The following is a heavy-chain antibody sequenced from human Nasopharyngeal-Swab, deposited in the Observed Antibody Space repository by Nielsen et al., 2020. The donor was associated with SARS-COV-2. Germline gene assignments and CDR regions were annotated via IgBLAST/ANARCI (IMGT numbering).Heavy chain of an antibody. Sequence: WIRQLPGKGLEWIGEINHSGSTNYNPSLKSRVTISVDTSKNQFSLKLSSVTAADTAVYYCARGRGSSPSRVYYYYMDVWGKGTTVTVSS. CDR3: ARGRGSSPSRVYYYYMDV. CDR2: INHSGST. V-gene: IGHV4-34*01. J-gene: IGHJ6*03. D-gene: IGHD6-6*01.